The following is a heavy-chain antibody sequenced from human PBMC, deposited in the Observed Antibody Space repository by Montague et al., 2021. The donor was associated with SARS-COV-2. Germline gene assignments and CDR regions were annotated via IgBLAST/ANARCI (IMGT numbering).Heavy chain of an antibody. CDR1: GFTFSYYA. J-gene: IGHJ4*02. Sequence: SLRLSCAASGFTFSYYAMSWVRQAPGKGLEWVSTISGSGGTTYYADSVKGRFTISRDNSKNTLYLRMNSLRAEDTAVYYCAKDHYYDSSGYYFWGQGTLVTASS. CDR3: AKDHYYDSSGYYF. CDR2: ISGSGGTT. D-gene: IGHD3-22*01. V-gene: IGHV3-23*01.